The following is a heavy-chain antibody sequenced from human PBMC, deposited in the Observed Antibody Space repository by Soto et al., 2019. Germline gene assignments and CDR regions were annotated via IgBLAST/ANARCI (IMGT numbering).Heavy chain of an antibody. Sequence: QVQLQESGPGLVKPSETLSLTCTVSGGSISSYYWSWIRQPPGKGLEWIGYIYYSGSTNYNPSLKSRVTISVDTSKNQFSLKLSSVTAADTAVYYCVVRDGYNLSLDYWGQGTLVTVSS. J-gene: IGHJ4*02. D-gene: IGHD5-12*01. V-gene: IGHV4-59*01. CDR3: VVRDGYNLSLDY. CDR2: IYYSGST. CDR1: GGSISSYY.